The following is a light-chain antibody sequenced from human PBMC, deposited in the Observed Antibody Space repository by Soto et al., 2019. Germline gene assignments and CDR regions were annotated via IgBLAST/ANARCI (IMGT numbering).Light chain of an antibody. CDR2: AAS. J-gene: IGKJ1*01. CDR1: QDISNY. Sequence: DIQMTQSPSSLSASVGDRVTITCQASQDISNYLNWYQHKPGKAPKLLIYAASSLQSGVPSRFSGSGSGTDFTLTISSLQPEDFATYYCQQSYLTRTFGQGTKVDI. V-gene: IGKV1-39*01. CDR3: QQSYLTRT.